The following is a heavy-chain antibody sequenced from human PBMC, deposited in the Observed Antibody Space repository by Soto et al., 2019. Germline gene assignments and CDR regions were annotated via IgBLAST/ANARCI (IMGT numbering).Heavy chain of an antibody. Sequence: LSLTCTFSGGSISSGGYYWSWIRQHPGKCLEWIGYIYYSGSTCYNPSLKSRVTISVDTSKNQFSLKLSSVTAADTAVYYCARYIGYCSGGSCYFKGYYFDYWGQGTLVTVS. V-gene: IGHV4-31*03. CDR3: ARYIGYCSGGSCYFKGYYFDY. J-gene: IGHJ4*02. CDR1: GGSISSGGYY. CDR2: IYYSGST. D-gene: IGHD2-15*01.